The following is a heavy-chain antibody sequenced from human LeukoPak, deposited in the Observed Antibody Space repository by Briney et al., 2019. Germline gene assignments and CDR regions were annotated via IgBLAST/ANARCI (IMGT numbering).Heavy chain of an antibody. Sequence: SVKVSCKASGYRFTDYNIHWVRQAPGQGLEWMGGIIPIFGTANYAQKFQGRVTITADESTSTAYMELSSQRSEDTAVYYCARENGYDRDRELTLWGQGTLVTVSS. J-gene: IGHJ4*02. D-gene: IGHD5-12*01. CDR1: GYRFTDYN. V-gene: IGHV1-69*13. CDR2: IIPIFGTA. CDR3: ARENGYDRDRELTL.